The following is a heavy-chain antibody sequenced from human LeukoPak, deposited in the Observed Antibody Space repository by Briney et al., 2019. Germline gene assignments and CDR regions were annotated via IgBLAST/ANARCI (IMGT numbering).Heavy chain of an antibody. D-gene: IGHD2-2*03. CDR2: IYFSGNT. V-gene: IGHV4-39*01. CDR1: GVSISSTSYY. Sequence: SETLSLTCTVSGVSISSTSYYWGWIRQPPGKGLEWIGSIYFSGNTYYNPSLKTRVTISIDTSKNQFSLKLTSVTAADTAIFYCGSGYFVHTFDFWGQGTLGTVSS. J-gene: IGHJ4*02. CDR3: GSGYFVHTFDF.